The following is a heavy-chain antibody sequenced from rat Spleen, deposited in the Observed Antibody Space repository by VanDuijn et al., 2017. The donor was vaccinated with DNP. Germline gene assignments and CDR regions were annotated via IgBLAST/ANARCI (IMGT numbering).Heavy chain of an antibody. CDR1: GFVFSEYN. D-gene: IGHD1-2*01. CDR2: IIYDGGRT. V-gene: IGHV5S10*01. J-gene: IGHJ4*01. Sequence: EVSLVESGGGSVQPGRSLKLSCITSGFVFSEYNMAWVRQAPKKGLEWVADIIYDGGRTYYRDSVKGRFTISRDNAKRTLYLQMDSLRSEDTATYYCATHGSISTISTGAMDVWGQGTSVTVSS. CDR3: ATHGSISTISTGAMDV.